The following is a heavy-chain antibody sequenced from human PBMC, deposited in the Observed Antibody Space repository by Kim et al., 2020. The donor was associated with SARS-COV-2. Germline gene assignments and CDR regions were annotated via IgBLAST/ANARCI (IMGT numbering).Heavy chain of an antibody. Sequence: SETLSLTCTVSGGSISSSSYYWGWIRQPPGKGLEWIGSIYYSGSTYYNPSLKSRVTISVDTSKNQFSLKLSSVTAADTAVYYCARHGSYSSGLGVWFDPWGQGTLVTVSS. J-gene: IGHJ5*02. CDR1: GGSISSSSYY. D-gene: IGHD6-19*01. V-gene: IGHV4-39*01. CDR2: IYYSGST. CDR3: ARHGSYSSGLGVWFDP.